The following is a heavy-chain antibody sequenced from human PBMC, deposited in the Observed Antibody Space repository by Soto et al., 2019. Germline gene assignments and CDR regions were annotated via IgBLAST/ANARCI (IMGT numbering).Heavy chain of an antibody. CDR3: AKGQYSSSSDYYYYMDV. CDR2: ISGSGGST. V-gene: IGHV3-23*01. D-gene: IGHD6-6*01. J-gene: IGHJ6*03. CDR1: GFTFSSYA. Sequence: EVQLLESGGGLVQPGGSLRLSCAASGFTFSSYAMSWVRQAPGKGLEWVSAISGSGGSTYYADSVKGRFTISRDNSKNTLYLQMNSLRAEDTAVYYCAKGQYSSSSDYYYYMDVWGKGTTVTVSS.